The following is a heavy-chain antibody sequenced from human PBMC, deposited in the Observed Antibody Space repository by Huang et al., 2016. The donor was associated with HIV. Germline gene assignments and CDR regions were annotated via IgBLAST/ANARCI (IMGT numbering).Heavy chain of an antibody. D-gene: IGHD5-12*01. J-gene: IGHJ4*02. CDR2: IVGSSGTI. Sequence: EVQLWESGGTLVQPGGSLRLSCGASGFTFSNYAMSWGRQAPVKWLEWVAFIVGSSGTIYYADSVKVRCTISRDNVKKTVYLQMNSLRVEDAAVYYCAKDRGDGYSGYDYDYWGQGTLVTVSS. V-gene: IGHV3-23*01. CDR3: AKDRGDGYSGYDYDY. CDR1: GFTFSNYA.